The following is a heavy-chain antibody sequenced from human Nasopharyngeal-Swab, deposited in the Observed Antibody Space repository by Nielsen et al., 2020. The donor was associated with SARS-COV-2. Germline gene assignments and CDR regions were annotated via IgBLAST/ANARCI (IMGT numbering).Heavy chain of an antibody. CDR2: IKQDGSEK. CDR1: GFTFSSYW. CDR3: ASGGLEYSSSQGIDY. D-gene: IGHD6-6*01. Sequence: GGSLRLSCAASGFTFSSYWMSWVRQAPGKGLEWVANIKQDGSEKYYVDSVKGRFTISRDNAKNSLYLQMNSLRAEDTAVYYCASGGLEYSSSQGIDYWGQGTLVTVSS. V-gene: IGHV3-7*01. J-gene: IGHJ4*02.